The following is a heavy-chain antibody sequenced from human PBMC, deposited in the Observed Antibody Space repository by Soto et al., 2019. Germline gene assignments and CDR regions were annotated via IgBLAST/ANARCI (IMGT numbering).Heavy chain of an antibody. CDR3: AKDDLQFATGTTCFDY. CDR1: GFTFSSYA. V-gene: IGHV3-23*01. D-gene: IGHD1-1*01. Sequence: EVQLLESGGGLVQPGGSLRLSCAASGFTFSSYAMSWVRQAPGKGLEWVSAISGSGGSTYYADSVKGRFTISRDNSKNTLYLQMNSLRAEDTAVYYCAKDDLQFATGTTCFDYWGQGTLVTVSS. CDR2: ISGSGGST. J-gene: IGHJ4*02.